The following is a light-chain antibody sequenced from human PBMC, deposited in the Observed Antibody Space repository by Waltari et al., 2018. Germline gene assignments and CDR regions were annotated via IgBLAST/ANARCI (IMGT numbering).Light chain of an antibody. CDR3: QQYYSTPDT. J-gene: IGKJ3*01. CDR2: WAS. Sequence: DIVMTQSPDSLAVSLGARATINCQSSQSVLSSSNNKNYLAWYQQKPGQPPKLLISWASTRESGVPDRFSGSGSGTDFTLTISSLQAEDVAVYYCQQYYSTPDTFGPGTKVDIK. CDR1: QSVLSSSNNKNY. V-gene: IGKV4-1*01.